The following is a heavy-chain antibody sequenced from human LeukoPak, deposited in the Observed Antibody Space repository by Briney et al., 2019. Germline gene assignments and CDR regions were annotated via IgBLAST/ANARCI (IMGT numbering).Heavy chain of an antibody. J-gene: IGHJ4*02. CDR1: GFTFSSYA. D-gene: IGHD1-26*01. CDR3: AKDSAAVGGHDFDY. CDR2: ISGGGGYT. V-gene: IGHV3-23*01. Sequence: GGSLRLSCEASGFTFSSYAMSWVRQAPGKGLEWVSTISGGGGYTFYADSVKGRFTISRDNSKNTLYVQMNSLRAEDTAVYYCAKDSAAVGGHDFDYRGQGTLVTVSS.